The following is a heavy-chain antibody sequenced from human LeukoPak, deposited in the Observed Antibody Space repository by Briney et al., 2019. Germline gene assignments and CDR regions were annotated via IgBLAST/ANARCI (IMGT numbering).Heavy chain of an antibody. Sequence: ASVKVSCKASGYTFTSYGINWVRQATGQGLEWMGWMNPNSGNTGYAQKFQGRVTITRNTSISTAYMELSSLRSEDTAVYYCARFKGYCSGGSCYRYFDYWGQGTLVTVSS. CDR3: ARFKGYCSGGSCYRYFDY. CDR2: MNPNSGNT. D-gene: IGHD2-15*01. V-gene: IGHV1-8*03. J-gene: IGHJ4*02. CDR1: GYTFTSYG.